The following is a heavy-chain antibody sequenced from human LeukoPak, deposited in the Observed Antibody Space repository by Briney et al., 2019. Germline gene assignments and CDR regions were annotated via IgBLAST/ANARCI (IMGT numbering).Heavy chain of an antibody. CDR1: GFTFSNYA. D-gene: IGHD3-22*01. J-gene: IGHJ4*02. Sequence: GGSLRLSCAASGFTFSNYAMSWVRQAPGKGLEWVSAISGSGGSTYYADSVKGRFTISRDNSKNTLYLQMNSLRAEDTAVYYCAKDLGRYYDSSGNWGQGTLVTVSS. CDR2: ISGSGGST. CDR3: AKDLGRYYDSSGN. V-gene: IGHV3-23*01.